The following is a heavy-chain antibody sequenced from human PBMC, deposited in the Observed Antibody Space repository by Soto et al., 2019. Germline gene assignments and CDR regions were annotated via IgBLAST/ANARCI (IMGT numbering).Heavy chain of an antibody. Sequence: HPGGSLRLSCAVSGFTFDDYAMHWVRQAPGKGLEWVSGISWNSGSIGYADTVRGRFTISRDNAKNSLYLQMNSLRAEDTALYYCTSGRGYNILTGYYPYFDYWGQGT. J-gene: IGHJ4*02. CDR1: GFTFDDYA. V-gene: IGHV3-9*01. CDR3: TSGRGYNILTGYYPYFDY. CDR2: ISWNSGSI. D-gene: IGHD3-9*01.